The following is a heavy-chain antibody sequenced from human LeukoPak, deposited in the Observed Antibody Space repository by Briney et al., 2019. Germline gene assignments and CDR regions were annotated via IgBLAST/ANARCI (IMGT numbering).Heavy chain of an antibody. CDR3: ARDFSYSSSWSTFDY. D-gene: IGHD6-13*01. J-gene: IGHJ4*02. CDR2: INPYNGNT. Sequence: ASVKVSCKASGYTFTSYGISWVRQAPGQGLEWMGWINPYNGNTNYAQKLQGRVTTTTDTSTNTAYMELRSLRSDDTAVYYCARDFSYSSSWSTFDYWGQGTLVTVSS. V-gene: IGHV1-18*01. CDR1: GYTFTSYG.